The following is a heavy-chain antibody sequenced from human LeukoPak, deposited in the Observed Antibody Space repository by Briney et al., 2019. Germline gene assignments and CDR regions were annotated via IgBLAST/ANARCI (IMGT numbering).Heavy chain of an antibody. D-gene: IGHD3-10*01. Sequence: SETLSLTCTVSGGSISSSSYYWSWIRQPPGKGLEWIGYIYYSGSTNYNPSLKSRVAISIDTSKNQFSLKLSSVTAADTAVYYCARQAWFGELLSDSWGQGTLVTVSS. CDR2: IYYSGST. J-gene: IGHJ4*02. V-gene: IGHV4-61*05. CDR1: GGSISSSSYY. CDR3: ARQAWFGELLSDS.